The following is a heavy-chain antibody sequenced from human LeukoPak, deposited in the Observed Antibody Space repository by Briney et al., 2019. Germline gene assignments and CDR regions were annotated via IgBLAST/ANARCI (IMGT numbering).Heavy chain of an antibody. CDR3: ARLLPTYYYDSSGWFDP. CDR1: GGSFSGYY. J-gene: IGHJ5*02. CDR2: IYYSGST. V-gene: IGHV4-39*01. D-gene: IGHD3-22*01. Sequence: SETLSLTCAVYGGSFSGYYWGWIRQPPGKGLEWIGSIYYSGSTYYNPSLKSRVTISVDTSKNQFSLKLSSVTAADTAVYYCARLLPTYYYDSSGWFDPWGQGTLVTVSS.